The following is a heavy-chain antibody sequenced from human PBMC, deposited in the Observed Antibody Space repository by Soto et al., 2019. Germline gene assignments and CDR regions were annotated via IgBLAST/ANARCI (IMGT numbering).Heavy chain of an antibody. CDR2: INAGADAT. D-gene: IGHD3-16*01. J-gene: IGHJ4*02. V-gene: IGHV1-46*03. CDR1: GYTFTGYY. Sequence: ASVKVSCKASGYTFTGYYMHWVRQAPGQGLEWMGRINAGADATNYAQKFQGRVTMTRDTSTSSVYMELSSLRSEDTAMYYCVSDGTATYTGFDYWGQGTLVTVSS. CDR3: VSDGTATYTGFDY.